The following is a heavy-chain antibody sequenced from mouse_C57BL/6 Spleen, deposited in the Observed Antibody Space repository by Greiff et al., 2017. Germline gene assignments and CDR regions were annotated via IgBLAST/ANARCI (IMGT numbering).Heavy chain of an antibody. CDR3: ARDAGDPSWYFDV. CDR1: GFTFSDFY. V-gene: IGHV7-1*01. CDR2: SRNKANDYTT. J-gene: IGHJ1*03. Sequence: EVKLVESGGGLVQSGRSLRLSCATSGFTFSDFYMEWVRQAPGKGLEWIAASRNKANDYTTEYSASVKGRFIVSRDTSQSILYLQMNALRAEDTAIYYCARDAGDPSWYFDVWGTGTTVTVSS.